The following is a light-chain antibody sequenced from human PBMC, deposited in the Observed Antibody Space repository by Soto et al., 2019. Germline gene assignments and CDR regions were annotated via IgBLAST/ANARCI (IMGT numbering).Light chain of an antibody. V-gene: IGKV1-5*01. J-gene: IGKJ1*01. CDR2: DAS. Sequence: DIQMTQSPSTLSASVGDRVTITFRASQSISSWLAWYQQKPGKAPKLLIYDASSLESGVPSRFSGSGSGTEFTLTISSPQPDDFATYYYQQYNSYWTFGQGTKVDIK. CDR1: QSISSW. CDR3: QQYNSYWT.